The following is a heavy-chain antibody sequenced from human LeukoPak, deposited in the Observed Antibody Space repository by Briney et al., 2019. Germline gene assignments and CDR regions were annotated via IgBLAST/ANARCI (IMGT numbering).Heavy chain of an antibody. CDR1: GFILSDHY. Sequence: PGGSLRLSCAASGFILSDHYMDWDRQAPGKGLEWVARTRSKAYSYTTEYAASVKDRFTISRDDSKNSVYLQMNSLNTEDTAVYYCTRGPVTAREFHDWGQGTLVTVSS. J-gene: IGHJ4*02. CDR2: TRSKAYSYTT. V-gene: IGHV3-72*01. D-gene: IGHD4-17*01. CDR3: TRGPVTAREFHD.